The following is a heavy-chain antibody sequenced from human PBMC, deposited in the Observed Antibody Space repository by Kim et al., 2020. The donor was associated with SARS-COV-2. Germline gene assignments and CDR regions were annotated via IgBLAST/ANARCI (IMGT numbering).Heavy chain of an antibody. Sequence: SETLSLTCTVSGGSISSYYWSWIRQPPGKGLEWIGYIYYSGSTNYNPSLKSRVTISVDTSKNQFSLKLSSVTAADTAVYYCARDRGWNDGTDAFDIWGQGTMVTVSS. V-gene: IGHV4-59*01. D-gene: IGHD1-1*01. CDR1: GGSISSYY. J-gene: IGHJ3*02. CDR3: ARDRGWNDGTDAFDI. CDR2: IYYSGST.